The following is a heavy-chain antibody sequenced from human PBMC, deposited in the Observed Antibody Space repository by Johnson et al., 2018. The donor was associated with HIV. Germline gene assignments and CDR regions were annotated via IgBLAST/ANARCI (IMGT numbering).Heavy chain of an antibody. J-gene: IGHJ3*02. D-gene: IGHD1-26*01. V-gene: IGHV3-9*01. CDR3: AKDLFRWELLPRAFDI. Sequence: VKGRFTISRDNSKNSLYLQMNSLRAEDTALYYCAKDLFRWELLPRAFDIWGQGTMVTVSS.